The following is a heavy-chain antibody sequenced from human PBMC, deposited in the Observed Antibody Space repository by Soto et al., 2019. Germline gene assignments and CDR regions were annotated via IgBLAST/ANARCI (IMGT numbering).Heavy chain of an antibody. D-gene: IGHD3-10*02. Sequence: QVQLVQSGAEVKKPGSSVKVSCKASGGTFSSYAFSWVRQAPGQGLEWMGGIIPVFGATNYAQTFQGRVTITADASTSTAYMELSNLRSEDTAVYYFAGSPEWSYALSQLIITTFTFYWGQGTLVTVSP. J-gene: IGHJ4*02. V-gene: IGHV1-69*01. CDR3: AGSPEWSYALSQLIITTFTFY. CDR2: IIPVFGAT. CDR1: GGTFSSYA.